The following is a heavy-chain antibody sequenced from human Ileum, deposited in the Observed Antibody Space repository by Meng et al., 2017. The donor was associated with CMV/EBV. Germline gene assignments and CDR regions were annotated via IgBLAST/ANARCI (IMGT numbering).Heavy chain of an antibody. CDR1: GFTFSGSA. J-gene: IGHJ6*02. V-gene: IGHV3-73*01. D-gene: IGHD7-27*01. Sequence: GGSLRLSCAASGFTFSGSAMHWVRQASGKGLEWVGRIRSKANTYATAYAASVKGRFTISRDDSTNMVYLQMNSLKTEDTAVYYCTSLGIYYYYGADVWGQGTTVTVSS. CDR3: TSLGIYYYYGADV. CDR2: IRSKANTYAT.